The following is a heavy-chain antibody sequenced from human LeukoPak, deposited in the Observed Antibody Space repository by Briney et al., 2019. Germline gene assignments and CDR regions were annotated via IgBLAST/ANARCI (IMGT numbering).Heavy chain of an antibody. CDR2: IKQDGSEK. D-gene: IGHD3-16*01. V-gene: IGHV3-7*01. CDR3: ARDGGSFH. J-gene: IGHJ1*01. Sequence: YWMSWVRQAPGKGLEWVANIKQDGSEKYYVDSVKSRFTISRDNTKNSLYLQMNSLRAEDTAVYYCARDGGSFHWGQGTLVTVSS. CDR1: YW.